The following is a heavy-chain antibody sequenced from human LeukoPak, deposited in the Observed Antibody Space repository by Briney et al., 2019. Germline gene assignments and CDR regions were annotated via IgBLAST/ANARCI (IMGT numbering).Heavy chain of an antibody. CDR2: ISGGGGNT. CDR1: KFAFSSYA. V-gene: IGHV3-23*01. D-gene: IGHD6-19*01. Sequence: PGGSLRLSCAASKFAFSSYAMSWVRQAPGKGLEWVSAISGGGGNTYYADSVKGRFTISRDNSKNTLYLQMNSLRAEDTAVYYCVKDDNSGWFPPLDFWGQGTLVTVSS. J-gene: IGHJ4*02. CDR3: VKDDNSGWFPPLDF.